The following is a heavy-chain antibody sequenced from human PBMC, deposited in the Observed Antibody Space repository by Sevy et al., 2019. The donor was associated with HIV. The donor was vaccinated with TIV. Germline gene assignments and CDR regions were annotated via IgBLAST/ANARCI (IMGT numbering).Heavy chain of an antibody. CDR1: GGSITSLY. CDR3: AGENAWGRGYS. Sequence: SETLSLTCTVSGGSITSLYWNWIQQPPGKGLEWFANIYYNGHINYNPSLKSRVTLSLDTSKNQFSLRLSSVTAADAAMYYCAGENAWGRGYSWGQGTLVTVSS. D-gene: IGHD1-26*01. V-gene: IGHV4-59*08. CDR2: IYYNGHI. J-gene: IGHJ4*02.